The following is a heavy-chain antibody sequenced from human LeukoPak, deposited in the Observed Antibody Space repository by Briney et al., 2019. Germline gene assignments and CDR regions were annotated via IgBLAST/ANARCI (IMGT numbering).Heavy chain of an antibody. CDR1: GFPFSTYA. Sequence: GGSLRLSCAASGFPFSTYAMAWVRQAPGKGLEWVSGVSDDGIETYYADSVRGRFTISRDNSNNTVYLQLSSLRAEDTAIYYCARFSSGWYYFDYWGQGTLVTVSS. CDR3: ARFSSGWYYFDY. CDR2: VSDDGIET. V-gene: IGHV3-23*01. D-gene: IGHD6-19*01. J-gene: IGHJ4*02.